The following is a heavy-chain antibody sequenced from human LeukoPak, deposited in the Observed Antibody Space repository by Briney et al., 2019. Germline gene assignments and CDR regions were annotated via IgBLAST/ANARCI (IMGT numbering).Heavy chain of an antibody. V-gene: IGHV3-7*01. CDR3: ARDFMADTLRYLSYGMDV. J-gene: IGHJ6*02. CDR1: GFTFSSYW. D-gene: IGHD3-9*01. Sequence: GGSLRLSCAASGFTFSSYWMSWVRQAPGKGLEWVANIKQDGSEKYYVDSVKGRFTISRDNAKNSLYLQMNSLRAEDTAVYYCARDFMADTLRYLSYGMDVWGQGTTVTVSS. CDR2: IKQDGSEK.